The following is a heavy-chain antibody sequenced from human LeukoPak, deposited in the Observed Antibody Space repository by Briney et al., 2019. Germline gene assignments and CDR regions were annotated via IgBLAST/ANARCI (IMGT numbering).Heavy chain of an antibody. J-gene: IGHJ4*02. CDR3: ARDPEVLGYGSGRDYFDY. V-gene: IGHV3-48*03. CDR1: VFTFFSYE. D-gene: IGHD3-10*01. CDR2: IRSSGNTI. Sequence: GGSLRLSCAASVFTFFSYEMYWVRQAPGKGLQGVSFIRSSGNTIYYADAVNGRFTISRDNDKNSLYLQMNSLKAEDTAVYYCARDPEVLGYGSGRDYFDYWGQGTLVTVSS.